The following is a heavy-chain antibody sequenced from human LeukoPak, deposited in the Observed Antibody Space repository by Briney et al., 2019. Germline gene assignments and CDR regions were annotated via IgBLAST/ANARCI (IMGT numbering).Heavy chain of an antibody. CDR2: IYYSGST. CDR1: GGSISSYY. D-gene: IGHD3-10*01. J-gene: IGHJ4*02. Sequence: SETLSLTCTVSGGSISSYYWSWIRQPPGKGLEWVGYIYYSGSTNYNPSLKSRVTISVDTSKNQFSVKRSSMTGADTAVYYCARAMVRGVIPDYWGQGTLVTVSS. V-gene: IGHV4-59*01. CDR3: ARAMVRGVIPDY.